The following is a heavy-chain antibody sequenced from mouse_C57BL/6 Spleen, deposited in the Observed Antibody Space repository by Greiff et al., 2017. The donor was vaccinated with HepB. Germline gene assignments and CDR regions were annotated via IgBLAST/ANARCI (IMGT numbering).Heavy chain of an antibody. Sequence: DVKLVESGGGLVQPGGSLSLSCAASGFTFTDYYMSWVRQPPGKALEWLGFIRNKANGYTTEYSASVKGRFTISRDNSQSILYLQMNALRAEDSATYYCARSNYYYGSLDYWGQGTTLTVSS. CDR3: ARSNYYYGSLDY. CDR1: GFTFTDYY. CDR2: IRNKANGYTT. J-gene: IGHJ2*01. D-gene: IGHD1-1*01. V-gene: IGHV7-3*01.